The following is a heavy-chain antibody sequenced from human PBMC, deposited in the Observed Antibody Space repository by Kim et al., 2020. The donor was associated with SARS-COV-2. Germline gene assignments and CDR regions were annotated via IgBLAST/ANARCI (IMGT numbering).Heavy chain of an antibody. D-gene: IGHD3-22*01. V-gene: IGHV3-15*01. J-gene: IGHJ4*02. CDR3: TTDLYDSSGYYQSL. Sequence: AAPVKGRFTISRDDSKNTLYLQMNSLKTEDTAVYYCTTDLYDSSGYYQSLWGQGTLVTVSS.